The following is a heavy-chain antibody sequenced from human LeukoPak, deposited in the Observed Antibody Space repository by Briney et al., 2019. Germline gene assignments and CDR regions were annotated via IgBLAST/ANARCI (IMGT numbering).Heavy chain of an antibody. CDR1: GFTSSSYA. D-gene: IGHD6-13*01. J-gene: IGHJ4*02. V-gene: IGHV3-23*01. Sequence: PGGSLRLSCAASGFTSSSYAMSWVRQAPGKGLEWVSAISGSGGSTYYAGSVKGRFTISRDNSKNTLYLQMNSLRAEDTAVYYCAKDGYSSSSVFDYWGQGTLVTVSS. CDR2: ISGSGGST. CDR3: AKDGYSSSSVFDY.